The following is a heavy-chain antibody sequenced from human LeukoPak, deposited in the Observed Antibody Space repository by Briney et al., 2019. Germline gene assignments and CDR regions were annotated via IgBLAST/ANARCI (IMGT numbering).Heavy chain of an antibody. J-gene: IGHJ6*03. D-gene: IGHD3-3*02. CDR1: GFTFSTYS. CDR2: IGGSGSFI. Sequence: GGSLRLSCAGSGFTFSTYSIKWVRQAPGKVLDWVSHIGGSGSFIYYADSVKGRFTISRDNAKNSVYLQMNSLRDEDTAVYFCARLLATWDYYYMDVWGKGTTVTVPS. V-gene: IGHV3-48*02. CDR3: ARLLATWDYYYMDV.